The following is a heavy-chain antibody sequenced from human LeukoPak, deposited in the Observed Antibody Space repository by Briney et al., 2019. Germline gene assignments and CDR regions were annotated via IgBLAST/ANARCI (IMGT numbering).Heavy chain of an antibody. CDR2: IIPIFGTA. CDR1: GYTFTSYA. CDR3: ARNYYDSSALGY. D-gene: IGHD3-22*01. V-gene: IGHV1-69*06. J-gene: IGHJ4*02. Sequence: SVKVSCKASGYTFTSYAMNWVRQAPGQGLEWMGGIIPIFGTANYAQKFQGRVTITADKSTSTAYMELSSLRSEDTAVYYCARNYYDSSALGYWGQGTLVTVSS.